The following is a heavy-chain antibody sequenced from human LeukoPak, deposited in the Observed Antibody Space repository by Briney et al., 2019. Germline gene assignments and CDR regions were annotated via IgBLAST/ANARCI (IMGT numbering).Heavy chain of an antibody. CDR1: QFTFSRYA. CDR2: ISGSGDYT. J-gene: IGHJ4*02. CDR3: AKGPYGGNSGGYFDY. D-gene: IGHD4-23*01. V-gene: IGHV3-23*01. Sequence: GGSLRLSCAASQFTFSRYAMSWVRQAPGKGLEWVSAISGSGDYTYYADSVKGRFTISRDNSKNTLHLQMNSLRAEDTAVYYCAKGPYGGNSGGYFDYWGQGTLVTVSS.